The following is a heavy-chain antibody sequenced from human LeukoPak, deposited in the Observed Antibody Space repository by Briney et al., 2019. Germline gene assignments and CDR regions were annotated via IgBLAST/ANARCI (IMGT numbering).Heavy chain of an antibody. CDR2: IIPILGIA. V-gene: IGHV1-69*02. D-gene: IGHD3-22*01. Sequence: AASVKVSCTASGGTFSSYTISWVRQAPGQGLEWMGRIIPILGIANYAQKFQGRVTITADKSTSTANMELSSLRSENTAVYYCARGVHYDSSGYYFAYWGQGTLVTVSS. CDR3: ARGVHYDSSGYYFAY. CDR1: GGTFSSYT. J-gene: IGHJ4*02.